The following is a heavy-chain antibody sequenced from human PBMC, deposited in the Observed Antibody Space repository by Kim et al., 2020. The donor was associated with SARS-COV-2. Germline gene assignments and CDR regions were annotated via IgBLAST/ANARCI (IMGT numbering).Heavy chain of an antibody. V-gene: IGHV4-34*01. CDR2: INHSGST. D-gene: IGHD1-26*01. J-gene: IGHJ3*02. Sequence: SETLSLTCAVYGGSFSGYYWSWIRQPPGKGLEWIGEINHSGSTNYNPSLKSRVTISVDTSKNQFSLKLSSVTAADTAVYYCARVSDPIEWELLEDAFDIWGQGTMVTVSS. CDR3: ARVSDPIEWELLEDAFDI. CDR1: GGSFSGYY.